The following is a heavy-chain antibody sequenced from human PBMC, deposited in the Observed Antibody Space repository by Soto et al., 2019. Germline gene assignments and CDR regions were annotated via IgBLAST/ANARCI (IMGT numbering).Heavy chain of an antibody. CDR2: IYSGGST. Sequence: PGGSLRLSCAASGFTVSSNYMSWVRQAPGKGLEWVSVIYSGGSTYYADSVKGRFTISRDNSKNTLYLQMDSLRAEDTAVYYCATLDYYDSSGYFDYWGQGTLVTVSS. J-gene: IGHJ4*02. CDR3: ATLDYYDSSGYFDY. CDR1: GFTVSSNY. D-gene: IGHD3-22*01. V-gene: IGHV3-66*01.